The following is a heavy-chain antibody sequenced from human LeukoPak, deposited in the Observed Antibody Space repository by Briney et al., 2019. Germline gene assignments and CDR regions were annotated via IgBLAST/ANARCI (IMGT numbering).Heavy chain of an antibody. CDR3: ARVLGGATHYLDY. CDR1: GGSISSYY. V-gene: IGHV4-59*01. Sequence: SETLSLTCTLSGGSISSYYWSWIRQPPGKGLESIGYIYYRGSTNYNPSLKSRVTISVDTSKNQFSLKLSSVTAAETAVYFCARVLGGATHYLDYWGQGTRVTGSS. D-gene: IGHD1-26*01. J-gene: IGHJ4*02. CDR2: IYYRGST.